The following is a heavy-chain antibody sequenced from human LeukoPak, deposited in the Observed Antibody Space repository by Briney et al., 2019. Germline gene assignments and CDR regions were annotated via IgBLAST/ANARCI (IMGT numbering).Heavy chain of an antibody. J-gene: IGHJ4*02. CDR3: AKEGAHYYDSSGYRGGFDY. D-gene: IGHD3-22*01. Sequence: GGSLRLSCAASGFTFSSYGMHWVRQAPGKGLEWVAVIWYDGSNKYYADSVKGRFTISRDNSKNTLYLQMNSLRAEDTAVYYCAKEGAHYYDSSGYRGGFDYWGQGTLVTVSS. V-gene: IGHV3-33*06. CDR2: IWYDGSNK. CDR1: GFTFSSYG.